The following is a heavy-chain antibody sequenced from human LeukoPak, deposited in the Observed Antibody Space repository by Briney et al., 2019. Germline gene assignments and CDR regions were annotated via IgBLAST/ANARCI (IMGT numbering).Heavy chain of an antibody. CDR3: ARGLTAMVDY. J-gene: IGHJ4*02. CDR1: GGSISSYY. V-gene: IGHV4-59*01. CDR2: IYYSGST. D-gene: IGHD5-18*01. Sequence: SETLSLTCTVSGGSISSYYWSWIRQPPGKGLEWIGYIYYSGSTNYNPSLKSRVTISVDTSKNQFSLKLSSVTVADTAVYYCARGLTAMVDYWGQGTLVTVSS.